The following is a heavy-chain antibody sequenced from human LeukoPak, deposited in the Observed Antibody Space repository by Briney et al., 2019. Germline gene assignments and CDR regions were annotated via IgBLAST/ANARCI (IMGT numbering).Heavy chain of an antibody. CDR1: GFTFSSYS. Sequence: GGSLRLSCAASGFTFSSYSMNWVRQAPGKGLEWVSSISSSSSYIYYADSVKGRFTISRDNAKNSLYLQMSSLRAEDTAVYYCASVSLGIAAAGNDYWGQGTLVTVSS. J-gene: IGHJ4*02. V-gene: IGHV3-21*01. CDR3: ASVSLGIAAAGNDY. D-gene: IGHD6-13*01. CDR2: ISSSSSYI.